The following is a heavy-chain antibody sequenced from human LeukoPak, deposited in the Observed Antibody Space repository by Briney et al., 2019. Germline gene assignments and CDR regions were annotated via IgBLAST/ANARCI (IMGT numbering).Heavy chain of an antibody. Sequence: GGSLRLSCAASGFTFSSYGMHWVRQAPGKGLEWVAVISYDGSNKYYADSVKGRFTISRDNSKNTLYLQMNSLRAEDTAVYYCAKGQAGTDTWFYYYYYYMDVWGKGTTVTVSS. CDR3: AKGQAGTDTWFYYYYYYMDV. J-gene: IGHJ6*03. V-gene: IGHV3-30*18. D-gene: IGHD5-18*01. CDR2: ISYDGSNK. CDR1: GFTFSSYG.